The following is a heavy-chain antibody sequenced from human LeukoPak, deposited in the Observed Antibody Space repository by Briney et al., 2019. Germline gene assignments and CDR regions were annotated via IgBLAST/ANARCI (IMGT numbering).Heavy chain of an antibody. D-gene: IGHD3-10*01. CDR3: ARDYYGSGSYYNGGIDY. Sequence: SVKVSCKASGGTFSSYAISWVRQAPGQGLEWMGRIIPILGIANYAQKFQGRVTITADKSTSTAYMELSSLRSEDTAVYYCARDYYGSGSYYNGGIDYWGQGTLVTVSS. CDR2: IIPILGIA. CDR1: GGTFSSYA. V-gene: IGHV1-69*04. J-gene: IGHJ4*02.